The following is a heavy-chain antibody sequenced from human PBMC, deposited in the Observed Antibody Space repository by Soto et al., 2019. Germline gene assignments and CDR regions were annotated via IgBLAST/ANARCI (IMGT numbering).Heavy chain of an antibody. CDR1: GYSFTSYW. CDR2: IYPGDSDT. D-gene: IGHD3-10*01. Sequence: PGESLKISCKGSGYSFTSYWIGWARQMPGKGLEWMGIIYPGDSDTRYSPSFQGQVTISADKSISTAYLQRSSLKASDTAMYYCARLARSYYYGERDYYGMDVWGQGTTVTVSS. CDR3: ARLARSYYYGERDYYGMDV. V-gene: IGHV5-51*01. J-gene: IGHJ6*02.